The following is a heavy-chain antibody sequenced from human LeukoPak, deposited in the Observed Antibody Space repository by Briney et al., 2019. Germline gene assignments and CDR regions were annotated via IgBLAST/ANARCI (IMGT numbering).Heavy chain of an antibody. CDR2: ISSSSSYI. CDR1: GFTFSSYS. Sequence: GGSLRLSCAASGFTFSSYSMNWVRQAPGKGLEWVSSISSSSSYIYYADSVKGRFTISRDNAKNSLYLQMNSLRDEDTAVYYCARDKSSGWYSVLGCWGQGTLVTVSS. D-gene: IGHD6-19*01. CDR3: ARDKSSGWYSVLGC. J-gene: IGHJ4*02. V-gene: IGHV3-21*01.